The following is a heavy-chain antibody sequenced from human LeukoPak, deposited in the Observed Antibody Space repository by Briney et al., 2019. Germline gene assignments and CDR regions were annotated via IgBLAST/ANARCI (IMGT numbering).Heavy chain of an antibody. Sequence: PGGSLRPSCAASGFTFSSYSMNWVRQAPGKGLEWVSSISSSSSYIYYADSVKGRFTISRDNAKNSLYLQMNSLRAEDTAVYYCARGAVLLWFGELTREPYFDYWGQGTLVTVSS. J-gene: IGHJ4*02. CDR2: ISSSSSYI. V-gene: IGHV3-21*01. CDR3: ARGAVLLWFGELTREPYFDY. D-gene: IGHD3-10*01. CDR1: GFTFSSYS.